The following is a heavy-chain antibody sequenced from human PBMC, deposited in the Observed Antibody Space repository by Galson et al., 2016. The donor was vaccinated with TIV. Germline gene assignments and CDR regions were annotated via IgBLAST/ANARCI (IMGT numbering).Heavy chain of an antibody. Sequence: SVKVSCKASGDTFNNYAISWVRQAPEQGPEWMGRVIPTFRTPNYAQKFQGRLTISADESSTTVFMELSRLRSADTAVYFCARDGSYYDTTSFYFFDLWGQGTLVTVAS. D-gene: IGHD3-22*01. J-gene: IGHJ4*02. CDR1: GDTFNNYA. V-gene: IGHV1-69*13. CDR2: VIPTFRTP. CDR3: ARDGSYYDTTSFYFFDL.